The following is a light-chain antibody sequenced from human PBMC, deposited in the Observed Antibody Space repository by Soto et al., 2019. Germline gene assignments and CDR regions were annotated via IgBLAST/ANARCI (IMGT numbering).Light chain of an antibody. V-gene: IGLV2-11*01. CDR3: CSYAGSYTYG. Sequence: LTQPRSVSGSPGQSVTISCTGTSSDVGGYNYVSWYQQHPGKAPKLMIYDVSKRPSGVPDRFSGSKSGNTASLTISGLQAEDEADYYCCSYAGSYTYGFGTGTKVTVL. J-gene: IGLJ1*01. CDR2: DVS. CDR1: SSDVGGYNY.